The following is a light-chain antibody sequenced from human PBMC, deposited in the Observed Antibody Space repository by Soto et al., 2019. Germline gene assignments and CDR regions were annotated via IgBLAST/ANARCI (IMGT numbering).Light chain of an antibody. CDR1: QSVSSN. CDR2: VAS. Sequence: EIVMTQSPATLSVSPGERATLSCRASQSVSSNLAWYQQKPGQAPGLLIYVASTRATGIPARFSGSGSGTEFTLTISSLQSEDFAVYYLQQYNNWPPWTFGQGTKVEIK. J-gene: IGKJ1*01. CDR3: QQYNNWPPWT. V-gene: IGKV3-15*01.